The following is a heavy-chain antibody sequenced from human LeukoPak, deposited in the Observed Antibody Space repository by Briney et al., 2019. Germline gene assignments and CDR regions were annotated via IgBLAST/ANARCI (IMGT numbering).Heavy chain of an antibody. D-gene: IGHD3-22*01. Sequence: GGSPRLSRAASGFTFSSYIMSWVGQAPGKGLEWVSSIISSSSYIYYADSVKGRFTISRDNAKNSLYLQMNSLRAEDTAVYYCVKIVRNWFDPWGQGTLVTVSS. CDR2: IISSSSYI. CDR1: GFTFSSYI. CDR3: VKIVRNWFDP. J-gene: IGHJ5*02. V-gene: IGHV3-21*01.